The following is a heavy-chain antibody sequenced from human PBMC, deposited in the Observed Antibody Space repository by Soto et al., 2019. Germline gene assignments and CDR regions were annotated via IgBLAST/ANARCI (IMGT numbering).Heavy chain of an antibody. CDR3: ATQRYYWFDP. V-gene: IGHV3-11*04. D-gene: IGHD1-20*01. J-gene: IGHJ5*02. Sequence: PGGSLRLSCAASGYTFSDYYMSWIRQAPGKGLEWISYIDTSGTKIYYADSVKGRFTITRDNAKNQFSLKLSSVTAADTAVYYCATQRYYWFDPWGQGTLVTVSS. CDR2: IDTSGTKI. CDR1: GYTFSDYY.